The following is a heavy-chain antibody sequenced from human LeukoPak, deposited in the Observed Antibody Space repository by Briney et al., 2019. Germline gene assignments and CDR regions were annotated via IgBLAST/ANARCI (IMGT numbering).Heavy chain of an antibody. J-gene: IGHJ6*02. Sequence: SVKVSCEASGGTFSSYAISWVRQAPGQGLEWMGGIIPIFGTANYAQKFQGRVTITADESTSTAYVELSSLRSEDTAVYYCARDSTGYSSGWYLGYGMDVWGQGTTVTVSS. D-gene: IGHD6-19*01. V-gene: IGHV1-69*13. CDR3: ARDSTGYSSGWYLGYGMDV. CDR1: GGTFSSYA. CDR2: IIPIFGTA.